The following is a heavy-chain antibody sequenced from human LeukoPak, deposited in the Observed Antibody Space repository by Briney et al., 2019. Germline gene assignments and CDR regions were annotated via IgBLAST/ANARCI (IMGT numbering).Heavy chain of an antibody. J-gene: IGHJ6*04. CDR3: ARAYCGGDCYAVYYYYGMDV. Sequence: ASVKVSCKASGYTFSSYYMHWVRPAPGQGLEWMGIINPSGGSTSYAQKFQGRVTMTRDTSTSTVYMELSSLRSEDTAVYYCARAYCGGDCYAVYYYYGMDVWGKGTMVTVSS. CDR2: INPSGGST. D-gene: IGHD2-21*02. CDR1: GYTFSSYY. V-gene: IGHV1-46*01.